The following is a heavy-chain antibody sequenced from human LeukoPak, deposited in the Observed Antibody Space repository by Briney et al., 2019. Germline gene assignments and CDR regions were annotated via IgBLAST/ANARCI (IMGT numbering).Heavy chain of an antibody. D-gene: IGHD3-10*01. CDR2: ISGSGGST. CDR3: AKGGHYGSGSGGKYYYYYGMDV. V-gene: IGHV3-23*01. CDR1: GFTFSSYA. Sequence: PGGSLRLSCAASGFTFSSYAMSWVRQAPGKGLEWVSAISGSGGSTYYADSVKGRFTISRDNSKNTLYLQMNSLRAEDTAVYYCAKGGHYGSGSGGKYYYYYGMDVWGQGTTVTVSS. J-gene: IGHJ6*02.